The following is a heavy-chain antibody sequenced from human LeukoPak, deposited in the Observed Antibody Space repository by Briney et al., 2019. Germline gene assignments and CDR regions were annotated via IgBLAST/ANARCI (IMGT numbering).Heavy chain of an antibody. CDR2: ISYDGSNN. J-gene: IGHJ4*02. CDR3: ARESYYYDSSGYQRSLPGDY. CDR1: GFTFSDYG. D-gene: IGHD3-22*01. Sequence: GGSLRLSCAAFGFTFSDYGMHWVRQAPGKGLEWVAVISYDGSNNYYADSVKGRFTISRDNSKNTLYLQLNSLRAEDTAVYHCARESYYYDSSGYQRSLPGDYWGQGTLVTVSS. V-gene: IGHV3-30*03.